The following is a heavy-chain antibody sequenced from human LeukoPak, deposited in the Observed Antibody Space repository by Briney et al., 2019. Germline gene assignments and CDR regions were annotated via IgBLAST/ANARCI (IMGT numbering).Heavy chain of an antibody. V-gene: IGHV3-21*01. CDR3: AGGSLLWGAFDI. Sequence: GGSLRLSCAASGFTFSSYSMNWVRQAPGRGLEWVSSVSSSSGYIYYADSVKGRFTISRDNAKNSLYLQMNSLRAEDTAVYYCAGGSLLWGAFDIWGQGTMVTVSS. D-gene: IGHD2-2*01. CDR2: VSSSSGYI. J-gene: IGHJ3*02. CDR1: GFTFSSYS.